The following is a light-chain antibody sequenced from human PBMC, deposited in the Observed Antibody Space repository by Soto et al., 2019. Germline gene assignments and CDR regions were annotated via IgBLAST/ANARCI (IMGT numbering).Light chain of an antibody. CDR3: QQYERGFT. CDR2: DAS. CDR1: QSVSSY. V-gene: IGKV3-11*01. J-gene: IGKJ3*01. Sequence: EIVLTQSPATLSLSPGERATLSCRASQSVSSYLAWYQQKPGQAPRLLIYDASSRVTGIPDRFSGSGSGTDFSLTISRLEPEDFAVYYCQQYERGFTFGPGTKVDIK.